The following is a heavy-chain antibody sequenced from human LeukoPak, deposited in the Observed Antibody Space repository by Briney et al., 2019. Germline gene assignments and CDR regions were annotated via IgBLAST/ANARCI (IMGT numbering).Heavy chain of an antibody. CDR3: TKSGPPDPY. CDR2: IYSGGST. V-gene: IGHV3-53*01. D-gene: IGHD3-10*01. J-gene: IGHJ3*01. Sequence: GGSLRLSCAVSGLTVSFNDMSWVRQAPGKRLEWVSVIYSGGSTYYADSVKGRFTISRDNSKNTLYLQMSSLRAEDTAMHYCTKSGPPDPYWGQGTMVTVSS. CDR1: GLTVSFND.